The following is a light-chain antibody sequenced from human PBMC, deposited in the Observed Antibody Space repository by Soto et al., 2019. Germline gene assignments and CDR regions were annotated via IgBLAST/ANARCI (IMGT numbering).Light chain of an antibody. CDR2: DAS. J-gene: IGKJ1*01. Sequence: DIPMTQSPSTLSASVGDRVTITCRASQSISSWLAWYQQKPGKAPKLLIYDASSLESGVPSRFSGSGSGTEFTPTISTLQPDDFATYYCQQYNSYWGTFGQGTKVEIK. V-gene: IGKV1-5*01. CDR1: QSISSW. CDR3: QQYNSYWGT.